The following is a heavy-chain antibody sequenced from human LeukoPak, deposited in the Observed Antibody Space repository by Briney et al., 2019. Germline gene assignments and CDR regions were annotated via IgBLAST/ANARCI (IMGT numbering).Heavy chain of an antibody. CDR2: IKHDGSDK. CDR3: ARGKYYYDSSGSNRPDY. V-gene: IGHV3-7*01. D-gene: IGHD3-22*01. J-gene: IGHJ4*02. Sequence: PGGSLRLSCAASGFTFSSYLMNWVRQAPGKGLEWVAYIKHDGSDKKYVDSVKGRFTISRDNAKNSLYLQMNSLRDEDTAVYYCARGKYYYDSSGSNRPDYWGQGTLVTVSS. CDR1: GFTFSSYL.